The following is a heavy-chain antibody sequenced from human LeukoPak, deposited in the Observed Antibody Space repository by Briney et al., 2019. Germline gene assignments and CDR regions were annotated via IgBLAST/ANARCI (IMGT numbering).Heavy chain of an antibody. CDR2: FDPEDGET. D-gene: IGHD3-22*01. Sequence: GASVKVSCKVSGYTLTELSMHWVRQAPGKGLEWMGGFDPEDGETFYAQKFQGRVTMTEDTSTDTAYMELSSLRSEDTAVYYCATDYYYGSSGSYYTVDYWGQGTLVTVSS. CDR1: GYTLTELS. J-gene: IGHJ4*02. CDR3: ATDYYYGSSGSYYTVDY. V-gene: IGHV1-24*01.